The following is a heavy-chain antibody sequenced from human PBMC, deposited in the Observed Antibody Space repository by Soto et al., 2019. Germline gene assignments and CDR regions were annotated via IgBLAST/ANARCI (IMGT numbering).Heavy chain of an antibody. J-gene: IGHJ6*02. D-gene: IGHD2-2*02. CDR1: GFTFSTYS. CDR3: AREYTAWPLAYGLDV. V-gene: IGHV3-21*01. Sequence: SLRLSCVGSGFTFSTYSINWVRQAPGKGLEWVSSIGSRSDIYYADSVKGRFTISRDNAENSVSLQMNSLRAEDTAVYYCAREYTAWPLAYGLDVWGQGTTVTVSS. CDR2: IGSRSDI.